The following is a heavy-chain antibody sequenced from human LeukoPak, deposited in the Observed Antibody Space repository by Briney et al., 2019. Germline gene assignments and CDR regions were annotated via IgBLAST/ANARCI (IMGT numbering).Heavy chain of an antibody. CDR1: GFTFTTYW. Sequence: GGSLRLSCAASGFTFTTYWMSWVRQAPEKGREGVGFIRSNPYGGTTEYAASVKGRFTISRDESKNIAYLQMNSLKTEDTAVYYCTSLKDIVILPAAIGGQGTMVTVSS. V-gene: IGHV3-49*04. J-gene: IGHJ3*02. CDR2: IRSNPYGGTT. D-gene: IGHD2-2*01. CDR3: TSLKDIVILPAAI.